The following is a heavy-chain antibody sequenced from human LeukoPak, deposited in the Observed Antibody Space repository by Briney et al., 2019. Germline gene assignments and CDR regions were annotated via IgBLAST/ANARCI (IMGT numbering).Heavy chain of an antibody. CDR3: AKDLSTVYMDYYYGMDV. D-gene: IGHD5/OR15-5a*01. CDR2: IPYDGSNK. CDR1: GFTFSSYG. Sequence: PGGSLRLSCAASGFTFSSYGMHWVRQAPGKGLEWVAVIPYDGSNKYYADSVKGRSTISRDNSKNTLYLQMNSLRAEDTAVYYCAKDLSTVYMDYYYGMDVWGQGTTVTVSS. V-gene: IGHV3-30*18. J-gene: IGHJ6*02.